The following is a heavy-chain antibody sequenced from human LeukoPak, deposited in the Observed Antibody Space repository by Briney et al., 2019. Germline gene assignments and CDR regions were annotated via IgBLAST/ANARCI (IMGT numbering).Heavy chain of an antibody. Sequence: SETLSLTCTVSGDSISSGSYYWSWIRQPAGKGLEWIGRIYTGGTTNYNPYLKSRVTISVDTSKNQFSLKLTSVTAADTAVYYCTRGHSGTYYVEFDTWGQGTLVTVSS. J-gene: IGHJ5*02. CDR3: TRGHSGTYYVEFDT. CDR1: GDSISSGSYY. V-gene: IGHV4-61*02. CDR2: IYTGGTT. D-gene: IGHD1-26*01.